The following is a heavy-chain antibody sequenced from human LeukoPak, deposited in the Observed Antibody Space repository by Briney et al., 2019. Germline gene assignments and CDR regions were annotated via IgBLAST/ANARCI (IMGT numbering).Heavy chain of an antibody. V-gene: IGHV4-39*07. D-gene: IGHD3-10*01. J-gene: IGHJ5*02. Sequence: SETLSLTCTVSGGSISSSSYYWGWIRQPPGKGLEWIGSIYYSGSTYYNPSLKSRVTISVDTSKNQFSLKLSSVTAADTAVYYCARDRGPRINWFDPWGQGTLVTVSS. CDR3: ARDRGPRINWFDP. CDR2: IYYSGST. CDR1: GGSISSSSYY.